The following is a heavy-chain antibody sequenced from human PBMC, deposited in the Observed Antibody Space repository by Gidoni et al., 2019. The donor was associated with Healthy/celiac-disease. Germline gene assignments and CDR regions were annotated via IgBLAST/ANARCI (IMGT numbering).Heavy chain of an antibody. V-gene: IGHV3-7*01. D-gene: IGHD6-25*01. CDR2: RKQDGSEK. CDR1: GFTFSSYW. Sequence: EVQLVESGGGVVQPGGALRLSCSAAGFTFSSYWMSWVRQAPGKGLGWVANRKQDGSEKYYVDSVKGRFTISRDNAKNSLYLQMNSLRAEDTAVYYCARDPDIVAESFYFDYWGQGTLVTVSS. CDR3: ARDPDIVAESFYFDY. J-gene: IGHJ4*02.